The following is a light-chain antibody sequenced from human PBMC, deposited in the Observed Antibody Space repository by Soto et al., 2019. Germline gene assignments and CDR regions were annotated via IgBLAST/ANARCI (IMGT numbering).Light chain of an antibody. J-gene: IGKJ1*01. CDR3: QRYATYSPT. CDR2: DAS. V-gene: IGKV1-5*01. CDR1: QSINNW. Sequence: DIQMTQSPSTLSASVGDRVTITCRASQSINNWLAWYQLKPEKAPKLLIYDASTLQSGVPSSFSGSGSGTEFTLTISSLQPDDFATYYCQRYATYSPTFGQGTKVDIK.